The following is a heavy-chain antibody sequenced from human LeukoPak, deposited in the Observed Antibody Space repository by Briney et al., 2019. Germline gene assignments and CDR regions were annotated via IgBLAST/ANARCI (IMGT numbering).Heavy chain of an antibody. J-gene: IGHJ4*02. V-gene: IGHV3-7*01. CDR3: ARLDFRSGYPQY. CDR2: IKQDGSEK. CDR1: GSTFSDYW. Sequence: GGSLRLSCAASGSTFSDYWMSWVRQAPGKGLEWVANIKQDGSEKKYVDSVRDRFTISRDNAKNSLSLQMNSLRGEDTAVYYCARLDFRSGYPQYWGQGTLVTVSS. D-gene: IGHD3-3*01.